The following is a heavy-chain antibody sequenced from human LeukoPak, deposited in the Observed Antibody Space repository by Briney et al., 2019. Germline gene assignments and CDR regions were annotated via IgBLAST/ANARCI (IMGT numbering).Heavy chain of an antibody. CDR1: GFTFSSYW. CDR2: IKGDAGEI. CDR3: AKPPRGGGSYWDWFDP. V-gene: IGHV3-7*02. J-gene: IGHJ5*02. Sequence: GGSLRLSCAASGFTFSSYWMSWVRQAPGKELEWVANIKGDAGEIYYVDSVKGRFTISRDNSKNTLYLQMNSLRAEDTAVYYCAKPPRGGGSYWDWFDPWGQGTLVTVSS. D-gene: IGHD1-26*01.